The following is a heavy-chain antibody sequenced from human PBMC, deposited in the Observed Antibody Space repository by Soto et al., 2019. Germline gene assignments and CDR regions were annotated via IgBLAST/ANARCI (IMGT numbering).Heavy chain of an antibody. CDR3: VREGRGSFDF. CDR1: GFIFTNYA. CDR2: IGGRGNSA. D-gene: IGHD5-12*01. Sequence: HPGGSLRLSCAASGFIFTNYAMNWVRQAPGKGLEWVSVIGGRGNSAYYADPVQGRFTISRDNSKNTLSLQMSSLTADDTAIYYCVREGRGSFDFWGRGTMVTVSS. J-gene: IGHJ3*01. V-gene: IGHV3-23*01.